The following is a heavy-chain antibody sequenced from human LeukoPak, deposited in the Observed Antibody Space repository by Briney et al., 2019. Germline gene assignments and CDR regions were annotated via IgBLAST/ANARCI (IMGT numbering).Heavy chain of an antibody. CDR3: ARDKCSSTSCYGSLFDY. CDR1: GYTFTSYG. V-gene: IGHV1-18*01. D-gene: IGHD2-2*01. CDR2: ISAYNGNT. J-gene: IGHJ4*02. Sequence: GASVKVSCKASGYTFTSYGISWVRQAPGQGLEWMGWISAYNGNTNYAQKLQGRVTMTTDTSTSTAYMELRSLRTDDTAVYYCARDKCSSTSCYGSLFDYWGQGTLVTVSS.